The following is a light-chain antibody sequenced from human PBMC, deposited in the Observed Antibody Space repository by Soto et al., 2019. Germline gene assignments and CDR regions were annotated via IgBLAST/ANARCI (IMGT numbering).Light chain of an antibody. CDR3: LQYGSSPLT. J-gene: IGKJ4*01. Sequence: EIVLTQSPGTLSLSPGERATLSCRASQSVSNRNLAWYQQKSGQAPRLLIFDASSRATGIPDRFSGSGSGTDFTLTISRLEPEDFAVYYCLQYGSSPLTFGGGTKVEIK. CDR1: QSVSNRN. V-gene: IGKV3-20*01. CDR2: DAS.